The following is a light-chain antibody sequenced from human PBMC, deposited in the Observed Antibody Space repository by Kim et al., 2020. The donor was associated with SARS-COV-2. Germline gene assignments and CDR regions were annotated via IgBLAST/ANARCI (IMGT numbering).Light chain of an antibody. CDR3: GTWDSSLSAVV. J-gene: IGLJ2*01. CDR1: SSNMGNKY. Sequence: GQKVTISCSGSSSNMGNKYASWYQHRPGTAPKLLIYDNNKRPSGIPDRFSGSKSGTSATLGITGLQTGDEADYYCGTWDSSLSAVVFGGGTQLTVL. V-gene: IGLV1-51*01. CDR2: DNN.